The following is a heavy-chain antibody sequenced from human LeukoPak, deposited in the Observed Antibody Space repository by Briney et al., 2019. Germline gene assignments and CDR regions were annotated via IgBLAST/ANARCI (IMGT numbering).Heavy chain of an antibody. CDR2: IYYSGST. V-gene: IGHV4-31*03. D-gene: IGHD7-27*01. J-gene: IGHJ4*02. CDR3: ARDGLRTGDLNY. Sequence: SETLSLTCTVSGGSISSGGYYWSWIRQHPGKGLEWTGYIYYSGSTYYNPSLKSRVTISVDTSKDQFSLKLSSVTAADTAVYYCARDGLRTGDLNYWGQGTLVTVSS. CDR1: GGSISSGGYY.